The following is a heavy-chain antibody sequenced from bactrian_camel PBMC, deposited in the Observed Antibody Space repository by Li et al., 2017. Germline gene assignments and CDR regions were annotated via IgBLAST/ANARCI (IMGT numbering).Heavy chain of an antibody. V-gene: IGHV3S53*01. CDR1: GYTYSNYC. J-gene: IGHJ4*01. Sequence: HVQLVESGGGSVPAGGSLRLSCAASGYTYSNYCMGWFRQAAGKEGEGVATIDSAGETTYADSVEGRVTISHDNAKDTLYLQMNSLKPADAAIYYCAAAKGLPDLLRGGYLSARSYNYWGRGTQVTVS. CDR3: AAAKGLPDLLRGGYLSARSYNY. CDR2: IDSAGET. D-gene: IGHD3*01.